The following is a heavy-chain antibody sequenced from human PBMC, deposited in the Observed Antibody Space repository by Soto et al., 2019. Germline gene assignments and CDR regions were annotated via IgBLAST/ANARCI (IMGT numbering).Heavy chain of an antibody. CDR3: AAGSSGCYYSFDY. Sequence: ASVKVSCKASGYTFTGYYMHWVRQAPGQGLEWMGWINPNSGGTNYAQKFQGRVTMTRDTSISTAYMELSRLRSDDTAVYYCAAGSSGCYYSFDYWGQGTLVTVSS. J-gene: IGHJ4*02. CDR1: GYTFTGYY. CDR2: INPNSGGT. V-gene: IGHV1-2*02. D-gene: IGHD3-22*01.